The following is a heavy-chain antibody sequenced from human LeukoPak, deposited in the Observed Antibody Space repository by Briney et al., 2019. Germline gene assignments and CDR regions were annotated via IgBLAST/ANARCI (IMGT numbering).Heavy chain of an antibody. CDR1: GGSFSGYY. Sequence: SETLSITCAVYGGSFSGYYWSWIRQPPGKGLEWIGEINHSGSTNYNPSLKSRVTISVDTSKNQFSLKLSSVTAADTAVYYCAREEICSGGSCHEGVDYWGQGTLVTVSS. CDR3: AREEICSGGSCHEGVDY. CDR2: INHSGST. V-gene: IGHV4-34*01. J-gene: IGHJ4*02. D-gene: IGHD2-15*01.